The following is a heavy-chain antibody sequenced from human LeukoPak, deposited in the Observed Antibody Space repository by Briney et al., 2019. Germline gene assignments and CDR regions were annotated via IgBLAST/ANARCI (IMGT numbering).Heavy chain of an antibody. D-gene: IGHD3-10*01. J-gene: IGHJ6*02. V-gene: IGHV1-2*02. CDR2: INPNSGGT. CDR3: ARDRAPYGMDV. Sequence: ASVKVSCKASGYTFTGYYIHWLRQAPGQGLEWMGFINPNSGGTNYAQKFQGRVTMTRDTSTSTVYMELSSLRSDDTAVYYCARDRAPYGMDVWGQGTTVTVSS. CDR1: GYTFTGYY.